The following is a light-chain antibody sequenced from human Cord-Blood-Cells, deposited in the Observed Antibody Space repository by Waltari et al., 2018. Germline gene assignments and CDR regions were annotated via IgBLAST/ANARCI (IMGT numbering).Light chain of an antibody. CDR1: SSDVGGYNY. V-gene: IGLV2-11*01. CDR2: DVS. J-gene: IGLJ3*02. CDR3: CSYAGSYTWV. Sequence: QSALTQPRSVSGSPGQSVTISCTGTSSDVGGYNYVSWYQQHPGKAPKLMIYDVSKRPSGLPDRFSGSKSGNPASLTISGLQAEDEADYYCCSYAGSYTWVFGGGTKLTVL.